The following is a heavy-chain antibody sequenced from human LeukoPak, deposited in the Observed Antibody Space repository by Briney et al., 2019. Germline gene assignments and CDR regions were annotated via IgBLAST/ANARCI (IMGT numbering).Heavy chain of an antibody. CDR2: IVGSGDST. V-gene: IGHV3-23*01. J-gene: IGHJ4*02. CDR3: ANTYSSSWYPLFDS. CDR1: GFTFSSFA. D-gene: IGHD6-13*01. Sequence: GGSLRLSCAASGFTFSSFAMSWVRQAPGKGLEWVSTIVGSGDSTYYADSVKGRFTISRDNSKNTLYLQMNSLRAEDTAVYYYANTYSSSWYPLFDSWGQGTLVTVSS.